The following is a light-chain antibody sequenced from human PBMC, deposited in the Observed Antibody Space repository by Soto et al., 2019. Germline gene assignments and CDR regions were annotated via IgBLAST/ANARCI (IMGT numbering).Light chain of an antibody. CDR2: AAS. CDR3: QQYNNWPFT. V-gene: IGKV3-15*01. Sequence: EIVMTQSPAILSVSPGERATLSCRASQTLSSNLAWYQQKPGQAPSLLIYAASTRATGIPARVSGSGSGTEFTLTISSLQSGDFALYYCQQYNNWPFTFGPGTKVDIK. CDR1: QTLSSN. J-gene: IGKJ3*01.